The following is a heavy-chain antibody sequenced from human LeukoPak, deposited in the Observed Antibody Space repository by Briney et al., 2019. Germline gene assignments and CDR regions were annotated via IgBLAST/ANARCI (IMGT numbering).Heavy chain of an antibody. J-gene: IGHJ5*02. CDR2: IYYSGST. CDR3: ARTPIAMIVVVT. D-gene: IGHD3-22*01. CDR1: GFTFSDYY. Sequence: LRLSCAASGFTFSDYYMSWIRQPPGKGLEWVGYIYYSGSTYYTPSLKSRVTISVDTSKNQFSLKLTSVTAADTAVYYCARTPIAMIVVVTWGQGTLVTVSS. V-gene: IGHV4-30-4*08.